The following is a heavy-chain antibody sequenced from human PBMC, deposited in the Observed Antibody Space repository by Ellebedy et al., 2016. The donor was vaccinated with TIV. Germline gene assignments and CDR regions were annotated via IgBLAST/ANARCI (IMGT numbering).Heavy chain of an antibody. Sequence: SVKVSXXASGGTFSSYAISWVRQAPGQGLEWMGGIIPIFGTANYAQKFQGRVTITADESTSTAYMELSSLRSEDTAVYYCASAGLYDILSGSPQLSYYYYGMDVWGQGTTVTVSS. CDR2: IIPIFGTA. V-gene: IGHV1-69*13. D-gene: IGHD3-9*01. CDR1: GGTFSSYA. CDR3: ASAGLYDILSGSPQLSYYYYGMDV. J-gene: IGHJ6*02.